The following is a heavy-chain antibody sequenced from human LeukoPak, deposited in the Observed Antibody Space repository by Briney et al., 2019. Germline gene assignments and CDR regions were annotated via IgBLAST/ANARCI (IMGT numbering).Heavy chain of an antibody. CDR2: IGSATET. J-gene: IGHJ3*02. V-gene: IGHV3-13*04. Sequence: GGSLRLSCAASGFTFSRYDMHWVRQAVGEGLEWVSAIGSATETYYAASVKGRFTTSRENSKNSLYLQMNSLSAGDTAVYYCARVGSGSAFDIWGQGTMVTVSS. CDR3: ARVGSGSAFDI. CDR1: GFTFSRYD. D-gene: IGHD3-10*01.